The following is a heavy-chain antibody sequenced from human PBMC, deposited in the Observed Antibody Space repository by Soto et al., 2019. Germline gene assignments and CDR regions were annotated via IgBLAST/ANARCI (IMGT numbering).Heavy chain of an antibody. D-gene: IGHD6-6*01. CDR3: AREGIAARLPYYYGMDV. CDR2: TYYRSKWYN. Sequence: WVRQAPGKGLEWLGRTYYRSKWYNDYAVSVKSRITINPDTSKNQFSLQLNSVTPEDTAVYYCAREGIAARLPYYYGMDVWGQGTTVTVSS. J-gene: IGHJ6*02. V-gene: IGHV6-1*01.